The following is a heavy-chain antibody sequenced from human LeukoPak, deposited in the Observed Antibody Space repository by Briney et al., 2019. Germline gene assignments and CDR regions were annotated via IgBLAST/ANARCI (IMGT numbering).Heavy chain of an antibody. CDR3: ARGDGDPRQWYFDL. CDR2: IYSGGST. D-gene: IGHD4-17*01. Sequence: GGSLRLSCATSGFTVSSNYMSWVRQAPGKGLERVSVIYSGGSTYYADSVKGRFTISRDNSKNTLYLQMNSLRAEDTAVYYCARGDGDPRQWYFDLWGRGTLVTVSS. J-gene: IGHJ2*01. CDR1: GFTVSSNY. V-gene: IGHV3-66*01.